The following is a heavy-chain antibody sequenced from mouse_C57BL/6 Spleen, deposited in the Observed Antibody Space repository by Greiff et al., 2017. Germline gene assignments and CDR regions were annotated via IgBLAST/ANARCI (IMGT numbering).Heavy chain of an antibody. D-gene: IGHD2-5*01. J-gene: IGHJ1*03. V-gene: IGHV1-52*01. CDR2: IDPSDSET. CDR1: GYTFTSYW. Sequence: QVQLQQPGAELVRPGSSVKLSCKASGYTFTSYWMHWVKQRPIQGLEWIGNIDPSDSETHYNQKFKDKATLTVDKSSSTAYMQLSSLTSEDSAVYYCARYYSKDWYFDVWGTGTTVTVSS. CDR3: ARYYSKDWYFDV.